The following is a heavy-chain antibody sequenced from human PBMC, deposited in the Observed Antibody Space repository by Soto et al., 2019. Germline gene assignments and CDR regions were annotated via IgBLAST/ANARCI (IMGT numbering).Heavy chain of an antibody. D-gene: IGHD1-26*01. J-gene: IGHJ6*02. Sequence: PGGSLRLSCAASGFTFSNYGMHWVRQAPGKGLEWVAIIWHDGNNKYYADSVRGRFIISRDNSKNRLYLQMNSLRAEDPAVYYCASDLVGASDSYGLDVWGQGTPVTVSS. CDR1: GFTFSNYG. CDR2: IWHDGNNK. CDR3: ASDLVGASDSYGLDV. V-gene: IGHV3-33*01.